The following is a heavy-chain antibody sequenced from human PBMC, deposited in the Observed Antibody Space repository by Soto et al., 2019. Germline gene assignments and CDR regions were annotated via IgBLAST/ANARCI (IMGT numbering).Heavy chain of an antibody. V-gene: IGHV4-34*01. CDR1: GGSFSGYY. Sequence: QVQLQQWGAGLLKPSETLSLTCAVYGGSFSGYYWSWIRQPPGKGLEWIGEINHSGSTSYNPSLKSRVTISVDTSKNQFSLKLSSVTAADTAVYYCARGIGFGGRYFQHWGQGTLVTVSS. CDR2: INHSGST. D-gene: IGHD3-10*01. J-gene: IGHJ1*01. CDR3: ARGIGFGGRYFQH.